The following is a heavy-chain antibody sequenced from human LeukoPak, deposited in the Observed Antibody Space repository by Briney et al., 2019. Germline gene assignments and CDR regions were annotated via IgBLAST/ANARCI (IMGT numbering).Heavy chain of an antibody. CDR3: ARATGTRATDY. D-gene: IGHD1-7*01. CDR2: INHSGST. Sequence: PSETLSLTCAVYGGSFSGYYWSWIRQPPGKGLEWIGEINHSGSTNYNPSLKSRVTISVDTSKNQFSLKLSSVTAADTAVYYCARATGTRATDYWGQGTLVTVSS. V-gene: IGHV4-34*01. J-gene: IGHJ4*02. CDR1: GGSFSGYY.